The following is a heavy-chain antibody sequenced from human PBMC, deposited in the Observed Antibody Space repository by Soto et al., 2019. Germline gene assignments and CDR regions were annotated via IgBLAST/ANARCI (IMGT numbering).Heavy chain of an antibody. CDR3: ARDLVGVTY. Sequence: EVQLVESGGGLGKPGGSLRLSCSASGFTFSSYSMNWVRQAPGKGLEWVSSISSSSNYIYYADSVKGRFTISRDNAKNSLYLQMNSLRAEDTAVYYCARDLVGVTYWGQGTLVTVSS. V-gene: IGHV3-21*06. J-gene: IGHJ4*02. CDR2: ISSSSNYI. CDR1: GFTFSSYS. D-gene: IGHD1-26*01.